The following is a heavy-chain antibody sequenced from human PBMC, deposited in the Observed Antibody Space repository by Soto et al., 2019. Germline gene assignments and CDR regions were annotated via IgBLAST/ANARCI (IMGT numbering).Heavy chain of an antibody. J-gene: IGHJ4*02. CDR1: GYVFNHYG. CDR3: GRWGGSRSSGYYIDH. D-gene: IGHD3-10*01. CDR2: TSYDGSNK. V-gene: IGHV3-33*01. Sequence: QVQLVESGGGVVQPGRSLRLSCAASGYVFNHYGLHWVRQAPGKGLEWLTLTSYDGSNKQYADSVKGRFTISRDDSKNTVYLRMNSLRVDDTAVYYCGRWGGSRSSGYYIDHWGQGTLVTVSS.